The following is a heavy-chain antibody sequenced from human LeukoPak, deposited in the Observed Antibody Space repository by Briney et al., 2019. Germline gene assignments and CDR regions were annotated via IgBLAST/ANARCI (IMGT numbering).Heavy chain of an antibody. CDR2: ISSSSSYI. D-gene: IGHD6-19*01. V-gene: IGHV3-21*01. CDR1: GFTFSNAW. Sequence: GGSLRLSCAASGFTFSNAWMSWVRQAPGKGLGWVSSISSSSSYIYYADSVKGRFTISRDNAKNSLYLQMNSLRAEDTAVYYCARVPAVAGKSYYYMDVWGKGTTVTVSS. J-gene: IGHJ6*03. CDR3: ARVPAVAGKSYYYMDV.